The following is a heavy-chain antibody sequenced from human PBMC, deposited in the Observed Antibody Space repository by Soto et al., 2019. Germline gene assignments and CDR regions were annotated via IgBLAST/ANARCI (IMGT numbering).Heavy chain of an antibody. CDR1: GFTFSSYW. V-gene: IGHV3-7*01. CDR2: IKQDGSEK. J-gene: IGHJ4*02. CDR3: ARGIGELAYYFDD. D-gene: IGHD4-17*01. Sequence: GGSLRLSCAASGFTFSSYWMSWVRQAPGKGLEWVANIKQDGSEKYYVDSVKGRFTISRDSAKNSLYLQMNSLRAEDTAVYYCARGIGELAYYFDDWGQGTLVTVSS.